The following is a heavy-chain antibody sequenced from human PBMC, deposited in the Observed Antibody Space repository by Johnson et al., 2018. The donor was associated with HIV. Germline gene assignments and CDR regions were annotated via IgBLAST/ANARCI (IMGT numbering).Heavy chain of an antibody. J-gene: IGHJ3*02. Sequence: VQLVESGGGLVQPGGSLRLYCAASGFTFTNYWMTWVRQAPGKGLEWVANIKQDGSKKYYVDSVRGRFTISRDNAKNSVILEMNSLRAEDTAVYYCARPYSDYVYGAFDIWGPGTVVTVSS. CDR1: GFTFTNYW. V-gene: IGHV3-7*01. D-gene: IGHD4-11*01. CDR3: ARPYSDYVYGAFDI. CDR2: IKQDGSKK.